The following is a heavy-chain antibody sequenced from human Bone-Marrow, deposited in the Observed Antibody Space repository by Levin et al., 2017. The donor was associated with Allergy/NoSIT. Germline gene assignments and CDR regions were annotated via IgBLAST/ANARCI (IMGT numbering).Heavy chain of an antibody. CDR1: GFTFRSYA. V-gene: IGHV3-30-3*01. Sequence: GGSLRLSCAASGFTFRSYAIHWVRQAPGKGLEWVAVISYHGNTTSYTDSVEGRFTISRDNSQNTLFLQMNSLRTEDTAVYYCVIRGMTINAFDIWGLGTMVTVSS. D-gene: IGHD3-10*01. CDR2: ISYHGNTT. CDR3: VIRGMTINAFDI. J-gene: IGHJ3*02.